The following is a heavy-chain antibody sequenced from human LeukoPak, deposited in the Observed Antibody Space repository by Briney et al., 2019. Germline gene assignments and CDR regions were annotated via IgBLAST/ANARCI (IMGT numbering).Heavy chain of an antibody. CDR3: ARHSGYDSSGYPPNYFDY. CDR2: IYYSGST. V-gene: IGHV4-39*01. Sequence: KPSETLSLTCTVSGGSISSSSYYWGWIRQPPGKGLEWIGSIYYSGSTYYNPSLRSRVTISVDTSKNQFPLKLSSVTAADTAVYYCARHSGYDSSGYPPNYFDYWGQGTLVPVSS. D-gene: IGHD3-22*01. CDR1: GGSISSSSYY. J-gene: IGHJ4*02.